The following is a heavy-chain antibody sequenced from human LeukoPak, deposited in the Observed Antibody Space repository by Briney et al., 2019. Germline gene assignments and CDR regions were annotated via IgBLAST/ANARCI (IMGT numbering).Heavy chain of an antibody. V-gene: IGHV3-43*01. D-gene: IGHD2-21*02. Sequence: GGSLRLSCAASGFVFEDYGMHWVRQAPGKGLEWVSLINRRGHTFYADSVKGRFTISRDNSRNSVFLQMNSLRPEDTALYHCAKEVDCPSDCLFFHSWGQGTLVTVSS. CDR2: INRRGHT. CDR3: AKEVDCPSDCLFFHS. CDR1: GFVFEDYG. J-gene: IGHJ4*02.